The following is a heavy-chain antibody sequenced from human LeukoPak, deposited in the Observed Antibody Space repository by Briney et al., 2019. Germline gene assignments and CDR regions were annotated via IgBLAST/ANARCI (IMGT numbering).Heavy chain of an antibody. J-gene: IGHJ4*02. CDR1: GYIFTTYG. CDR2: ISTNSGNT. D-gene: IGHD3-9*01. CDR3: ARDKDWDLAQ. V-gene: IGHV1-18*01. Sequence: ASVKVSCQASGYIFTTYGMSGVRQAPGQGLEWMGWISTNSGNTKYAEYLQGRVTMTRDTSTNTAYMELRSLTPDDAAVYYCARDKDWDLAQWGQGTLVTVSS.